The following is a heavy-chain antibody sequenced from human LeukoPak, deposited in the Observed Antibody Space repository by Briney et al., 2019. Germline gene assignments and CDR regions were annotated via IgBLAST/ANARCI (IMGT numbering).Heavy chain of an antibody. V-gene: IGHV3-11*01. J-gene: IGHJ3*01. CDR2: ISSSGSTI. CDR1: GFTFSDYY. Sequence: GGSLRLSCAASGFTFSDYYMSWIRQAPGKGLEWVSYISSSGSTIYYADSLKGRFTIYRDNAKNSLYLQMNSLRDEDTAVYYCAQDPNGDYIGAFDFWGQGTMVTVSS. CDR3: AQDPNGDYIGAFDF. D-gene: IGHD4-17*01.